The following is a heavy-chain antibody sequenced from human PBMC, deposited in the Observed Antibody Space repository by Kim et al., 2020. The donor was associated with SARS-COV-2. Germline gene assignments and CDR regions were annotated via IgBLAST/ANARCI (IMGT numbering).Heavy chain of an antibody. CDR3: ARVVRGGNEAFDI. V-gene: IGHV1-46*01. J-gene: IGHJ3*02. Sequence: YAQKFQGRVTMTRDTSTSTVYMELSSLRSEDTAVYYCARVVRGGNEAFDIWGQGTMVTVSS. D-gene: IGHD2-15*01.